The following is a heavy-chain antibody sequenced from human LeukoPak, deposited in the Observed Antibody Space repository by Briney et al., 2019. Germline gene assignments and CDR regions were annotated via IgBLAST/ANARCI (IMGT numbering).Heavy chain of an antibody. Sequence: GGSLRLSCAASGFTFSNAWMSGVGQAPGKGLEWVGRIKSKIDGRTTDYAAPVKGRFSISRDASKNTLFLQMNSLKTEYTAVYYCVWELPRDDYWGQGTLVTVSS. CDR3: VWELPRDDY. CDR1: GFTFSNAW. V-gene: IGHV3-15*01. CDR2: IKSKIDGRTT. D-gene: IGHD1-26*01. J-gene: IGHJ4*02.